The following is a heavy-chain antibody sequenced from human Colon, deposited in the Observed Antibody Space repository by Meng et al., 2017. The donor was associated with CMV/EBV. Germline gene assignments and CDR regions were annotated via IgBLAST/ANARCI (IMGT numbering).Heavy chain of an antibody. Sequence: GGSLRLSCVTSGFAFADYTMHWVRQVSGKGLEWVSFISWDGGTTDYADSVKGRFTISKDNSKNSLYLQMSSLRSEDTALYYCAKDMSQLGIRHAFDVWGQGTKVTVSS. CDR2: ISWDGGTT. CDR1: GFAFADYT. D-gene: IGHD7-27*01. CDR3: AKDMSQLGIRHAFDV. J-gene: IGHJ3*01. V-gene: IGHV3-43*01.